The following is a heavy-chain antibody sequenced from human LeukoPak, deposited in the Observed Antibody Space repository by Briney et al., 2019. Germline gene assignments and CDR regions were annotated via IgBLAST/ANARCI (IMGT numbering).Heavy chain of an antibody. CDR3: ARRGTVVTADWFDP. J-gene: IGHJ5*02. CDR2: IYPGDSDT. D-gene: IGHD4-23*01. Sequence: GESLKISCKGSGCSFTSYWIGWVRQMPGKGLEWMGIIYPGDSDTRYSPSFQGQVTISADKSISTAYLQWSSLKASDTAMYCARRGTVVTADWFDPWGQGTLVTVSS. V-gene: IGHV5-51*01. CDR1: GCSFTSYW.